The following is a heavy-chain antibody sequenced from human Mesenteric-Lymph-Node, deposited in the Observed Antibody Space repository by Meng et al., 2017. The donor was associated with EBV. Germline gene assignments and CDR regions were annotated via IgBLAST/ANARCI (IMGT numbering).Heavy chain of an antibody. CDR3: ARDRGWELLDY. CDR1: GGSVSGDSFY. Sequence: VQLLESGPGPVQPSETLSRTCTVSGGSVSGDSFYWSWIRQPPGKGLEWIGFIYDSGITHYSPSLKSRVTISVDTSKNQFSLELRSMTPADTAVYYCARDRGWELLDYWGQGTLVTVSS. V-gene: IGHV4-61*01. J-gene: IGHJ4*02. D-gene: IGHD1-26*01. CDR2: IYDSGIT.